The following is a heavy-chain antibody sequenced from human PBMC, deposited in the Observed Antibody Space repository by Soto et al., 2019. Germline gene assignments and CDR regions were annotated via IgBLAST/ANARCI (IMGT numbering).Heavy chain of an antibody. CDR1: GYTFTSYY. CDR3: AKFHGPQSAAALS. CDR2: INPSGGST. Sequence: ASVKVSCKASGYTFTSYYMHWVRQAPGQGLEWMGIINPSGGSTSYAQKFQGRVTMTRDTSTSTVYMELSSLRSEDTALYYCAKFHGPQSAAALSWGQGTLVTVSS. V-gene: IGHV1-46*01. D-gene: IGHD6-13*01. J-gene: IGHJ4*02.